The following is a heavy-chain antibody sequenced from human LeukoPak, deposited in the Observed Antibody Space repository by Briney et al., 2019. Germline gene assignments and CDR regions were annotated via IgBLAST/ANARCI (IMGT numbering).Heavy chain of an antibody. J-gene: IGHJ4*02. CDR2: INWNGGST. CDR3: AKDRARGYCSSTSCYPFAY. Sequence: GGSLRLSCAASGFTFDDYGMSWVRQAPGKGLEWVSGINWNGGSTYYADSVKGRFTISRDNSKNTLYLQMNSLRAEDTAVYYCAKDRARGYCSSTSCYPFAYWGQGTLVTVSS. D-gene: IGHD2-2*01. V-gene: IGHV3-20*04. CDR1: GFTFDDYG.